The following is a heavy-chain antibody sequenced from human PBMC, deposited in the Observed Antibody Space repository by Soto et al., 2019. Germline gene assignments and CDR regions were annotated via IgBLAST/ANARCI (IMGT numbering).Heavy chain of an antibody. CDR3: ARKVTTKVWYFDL. D-gene: IGHD4-17*01. V-gene: IGHV4-4*02. CDR1: GGSISSSNW. CDR2: IYHSGST. Sequence: QVQLQESGPGLVKPSGTLSLTCAVSGGSISSSNWWSWVRQPPGKGLEWIGEIYHSGSTNYNPSLKRRVPISVDKSKNQFSLKLSSVTAAYTAVYYCARKVTTKVWYFDLWGRGTLVTVSS. J-gene: IGHJ2*01.